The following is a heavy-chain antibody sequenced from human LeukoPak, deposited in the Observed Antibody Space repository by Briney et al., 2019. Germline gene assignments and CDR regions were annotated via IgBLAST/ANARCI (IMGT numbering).Heavy chain of an antibody. CDR3: AGLGEKSPTSAAILGWFDP. D-gene: IGHD2-2*02. J-gene: IGHJ5*02. CDR2: IYTSGST. CDR1: GGSISSGSYY. V-gene: IGHV4-61*02. Sequence: PSQTLSLTCTVSGGSISSGSYYWSWIRQPAGKGLEWIGRIYTSGSTNYNPSLKSRVTISVDTSKNQFSLKLSSVTAADTAVYYCAGLGEKSPTSAAILGWFDPWGQGTLVTVSS.